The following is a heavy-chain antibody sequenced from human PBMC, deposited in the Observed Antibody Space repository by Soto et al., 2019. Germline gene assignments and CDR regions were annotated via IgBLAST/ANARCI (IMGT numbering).Heavy chain of an antibody. D-gene: IGHD7-27*01. CDR2: ISGSGGST. CDR1: GFSFSSYA. CDR3: AKDLWVSYGMDV. J-gene: IGHJ6*02. Sequence: GGSLRLSCAASGFSFSSYAMNWVRQAPGKGLEWVSGISGSGGSTHYADSVEGRFTISRDNSKNTLYLQMDSLRAEDTAVYYCAKDLWVSYGMDVWGQGTTVTVSS. V-gene: IGHV3-23*01.